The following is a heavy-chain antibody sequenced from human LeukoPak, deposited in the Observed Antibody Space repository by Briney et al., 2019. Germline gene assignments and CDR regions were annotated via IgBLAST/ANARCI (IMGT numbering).Heavy chain of an antibody. CDR3: ARQQRIRHCSEGVCTEGYYFDY. CDR1: GFAFNMFA. D-gene: IGHD2-15*01. J-gene: IGHJ4*02. CDR2: LSRGGSTT. Sequence: GGSLRLSCAGTGFAFNMFAIDWVRQAPGKGLEWVSGLSRGGSTTNYADSVKGRFTISRDKSQNSVFLQLNNLRPEDTAVYYCARQQRIRHCSEGVCTEGYYFDYWGQGTLVTVSS. V-gene: IGHV3-23*01.